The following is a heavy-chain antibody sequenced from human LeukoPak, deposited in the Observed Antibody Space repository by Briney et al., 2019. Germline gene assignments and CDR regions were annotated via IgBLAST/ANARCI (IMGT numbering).Heavy chain of an antibody. V-gene: IGHV3-15*01. CDR2: IKAKAHGGTI. D-gene: IGHD1-26*01. CDR1: GLTFINAW. CDR3: TTDGVGVEGATYDN. J-gene: IGHJ4*02. Sequence: GGSLRLSCAASGLTFINAWMAWVRQAPGKGLEWVGRIKAKAHGGTIEYAAPVKGRFTISRDDSKNTLYLQMNSLKTEDTAVYYCTTDGVGVEGATYDNWGQGTLVSVSS.